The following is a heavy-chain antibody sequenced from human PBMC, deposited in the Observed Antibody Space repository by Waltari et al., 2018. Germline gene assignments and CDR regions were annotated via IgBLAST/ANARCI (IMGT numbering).Heavy chain of an antibody. J-gene: IGHJ4*02. V-gene: IGHV3-49*04. CDR2: IISKTYGGAP. CDR3: TRADGMTDLDY. Sequence: EVQLAESGGGLVQPGRSLRLSCTASGFNFGDYAMTWVRQVPGKGLEWVGFIISKTYGGAPEYAASVKGRFTISRDDSKSVAYLQMNSLRTEDTALYYCTRADGMTDLDYWGQGALVTVSS. CDR1: GFNFGDYA.